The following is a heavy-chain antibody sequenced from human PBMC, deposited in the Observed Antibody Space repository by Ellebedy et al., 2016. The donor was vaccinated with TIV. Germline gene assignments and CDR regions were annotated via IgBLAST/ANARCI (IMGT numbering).Heavy chain of an antibody. CDR3: ARRLLLWFGEQDADGGSFDI. CDR1: GGSISSYY. D-gene: IGHD3-10*01. V-gene: IGHV4-4*07. J-gene: IGHJ3*02. CDR2: IYTSGST. Sequence: SETLSLTCTVSGGSISSYYWSWIRQPAGKGLEWIGRIYTSGSTNYNPSLKSRVTISVDTSKNQFSLKLSSVTAADTAVYYCARRLLLWFGEQDADGGSFDIWGQGTMVTVSS.